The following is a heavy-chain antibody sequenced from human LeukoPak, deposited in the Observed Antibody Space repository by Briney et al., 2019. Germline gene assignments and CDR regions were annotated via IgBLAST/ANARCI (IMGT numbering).Heavy chain of an antibody. J-gene: IGHJ4*02. Sequence: ASVKVSCKASGYTFTSYDINWVRQATGQGLEWMGWMNPNSGNTGYAQKLQGRVTMTTDTSTSTAYMELRSLRSDDTAVYYCARDDFGVVIIWGQGTLVTVSS. CDR3: ARDDFGVVII. V-gene: IGHV1-8*01. CDR2: MNPNSGNT. D-gene: IGHD3-3*01. CDR1: GYTFTSYD.